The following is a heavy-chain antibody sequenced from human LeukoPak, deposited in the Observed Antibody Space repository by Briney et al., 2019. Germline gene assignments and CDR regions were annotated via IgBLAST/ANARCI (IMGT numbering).Heavy chain of an antibody. CDR3: AKDTVMGNDAFDI. D-gene: IGHD4-11*01. CDR2: IWYDRNNK. J-gene: IGHJ3*02. CDR1: GFTFSTYG. V-gene: IGHV3-33*06. Sequence: GGSLRLSCAASGFTFSTYGMHWVRQAPGKGLEWVAVIWYDRNNKYYADSVKGRFTISRDNSKNTLYLQMNSLRAEDTAVYYCAKDTVMGNDAFDIWGQGTMVTVSS.